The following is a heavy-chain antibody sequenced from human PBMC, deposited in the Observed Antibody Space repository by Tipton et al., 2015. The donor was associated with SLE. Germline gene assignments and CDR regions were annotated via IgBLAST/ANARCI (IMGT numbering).Heavy chain of an antibody. CDR2: MYYSGST. CDR3: ARDRASHRMGGIDY. D-gene: IGHD3-16*01. CDR1: GGSISSSSYY. J-gene: IGHJ4*02. V-gene: IGHV4-39*07. Sequence: TLSLTCTVSGGSISSSSYYWGWIRQPPGKGLEWIGSMYYSGSTYYNPSLKSRVTISVDTSKNQFSLKLSSVTAADTAVYYCARDRASHRMGGIDYWGQGTLVTVSS.